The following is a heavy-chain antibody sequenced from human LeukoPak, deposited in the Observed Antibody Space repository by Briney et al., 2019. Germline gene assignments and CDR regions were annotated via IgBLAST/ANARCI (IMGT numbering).Heavy chain of an antibody. CDR3: ARDHRRQWLVRSNYYYGMDV. CDR1: GFTVSNNY. Sequence: PGGSLRLSCAASGFTVSNNYMSWVRQAPGKGLEWVSVIYSGGSTYYADSVKGRFTISRDNSKNTLYLQMNSLRAEDTAVYYCARDHRRQWLVRSNYYYGMDVWGQGTTVTVSS. CDR2: IYSGGST. D-gene: IGHD6-19*01. J-gene: IGHJ6*02. V-gene: IGHV3-66*02.